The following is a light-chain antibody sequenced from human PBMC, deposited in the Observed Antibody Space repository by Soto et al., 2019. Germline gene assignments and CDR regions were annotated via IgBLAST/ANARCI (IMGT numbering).Light chain of an antibody. Sequence: QSVLTQPASVSGSPGQSITISCTGTSSDVGGYNYVSWYQQHPDKAPKLMIYDVTNRPSGLSNRFSGSKSGNTASLTISGLQAEDEADYYCSSFTSCNTVVFGGGTKLTVL. CDR1: SSDVGGYNY. V-gene: IGLV2-14*03. J-gene: IGLJ3*02. CDR2: DVT. CDR3: SSFTSCNTVV.